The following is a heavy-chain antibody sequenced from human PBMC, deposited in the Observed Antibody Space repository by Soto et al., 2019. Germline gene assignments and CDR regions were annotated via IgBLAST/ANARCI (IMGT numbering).Heavy chain of an antibody. CDR2: INGANGNT. Sequence: QVQLVQSGAEVKKPGASVKVSCKASGYTFSSYAMHWVRQAPGQRLEWMGWINGANGNTKYSQKFQVRVTVTRDTSSSTAYMELSCLRFEDTAVYYFAIISGIAVAEVWGQGTLVTVSS. J-gene: IGHJ4*02. D-gene: IGHD6-19*01. CDR1: GYTFSSYA. CDR3: AIISGIAVAEV. V-gene: IGHV1-3*01.